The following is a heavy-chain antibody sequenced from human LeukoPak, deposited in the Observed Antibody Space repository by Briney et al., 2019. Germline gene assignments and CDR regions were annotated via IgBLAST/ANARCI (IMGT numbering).Heavy chain of an antibody. CDR3: ARDRNLYGSGSYFTPHYYYYMDV. Sequence: AAVKVSFTCAGYTFTFCCIYLVWHPHAQGQEWMGVINPNRGGPNYAQKFQGRVTMTRETSISTDYMELCRLRSDDTLVYYCARDRNLYGSGSYFTPHYYYYMDVWGKGTTVTVSS. D-gene: IGHD3-10*01. J-gene: IGHJ6*03. V-gene: IGHV1-2*05. CDR2: INPNRGGP. CDR1: GYTFTFCC.